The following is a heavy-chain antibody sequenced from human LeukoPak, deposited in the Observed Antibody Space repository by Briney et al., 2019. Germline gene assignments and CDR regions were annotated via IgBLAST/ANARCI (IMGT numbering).Heavy chain of an antibody. V-gene: IGHV3-7*03. Sequence: GGSLRLSCEGSGFTFSNYWMGWVRQTPGKGLEWVANIKQDGSEKYYVDSVKGRFTISRDNAKNSLYLQMNSLRAEDTAVYYCARAPNWGQGTLVTVSS. CDR1: GFTFSNYW. CDR2: IKQDGSEK. J-gene: IGHJ4*02. CDR3: ARAPN.